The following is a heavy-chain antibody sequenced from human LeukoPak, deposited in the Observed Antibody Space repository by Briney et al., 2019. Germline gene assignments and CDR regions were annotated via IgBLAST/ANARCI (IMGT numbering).Heavy chain of an antibody. CDR2: ISSSSTYI. V-gene: IGHV3-21*01. CDR1: GFTFSSYS. D-gene: IGHD1-26*01. Sequence: SGGSLRLSCAASGFTFSSYSMNGVRRAPGKGLEWVSSISSSSTYIYYADSVKGRFTISRDNAKNSLYLQMNSLRAEDTAVYYCARDRWEQSANWFDPWGQGTLVTVSS. CDR3: ARDRWEQSANWFDP. J-gene: IGHJ5*02.